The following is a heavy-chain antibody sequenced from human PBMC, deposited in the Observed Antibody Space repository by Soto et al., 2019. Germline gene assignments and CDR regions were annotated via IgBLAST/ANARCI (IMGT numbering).Heavy chain of an antibody. CDR3: TKDLTHDSSP. J-gene: IGHJ5*02. V-gene: IGHV3-7*04. CDR2: IKYDGSEE. Sequence: EVQLVESGGGLVQPGGSLRLSCAASGFAFSTLWMTWVRQAPGKGLEWVANIKYDGSEEYYADSVKGRFSISRDNAQNLLYLQMSSLRAEDTAIYFCTKDLTHDSSPWGRGTLVTVSS. CDR1: GFAFSTLW. D-gene: IGHD3-22*01.